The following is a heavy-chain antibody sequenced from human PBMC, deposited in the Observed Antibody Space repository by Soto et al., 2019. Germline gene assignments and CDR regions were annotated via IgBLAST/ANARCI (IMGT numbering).Heavy chain of an antibody. CDR3: ARRRDGYNLYYFDY. CDR2: ISSSSSYT. D-gene: IGHD5-12*01. Sequence: GSLRLSCAASGFTFSDYYMSWIRQAPGKGLEWVSYISSSSSYTNYADSVKGRFTISRDNAKNSLYLQMNSLRAEDTAVYYCARRRDGYNLYYFDYWGQGTLVTVSS. J-gene: IGHJ4*02. V-gene: IGHV3-11*06. CDR1: GFTFSDYY.